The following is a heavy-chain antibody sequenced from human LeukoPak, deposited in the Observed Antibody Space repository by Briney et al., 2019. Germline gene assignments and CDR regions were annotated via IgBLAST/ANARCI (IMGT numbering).Heavy chain of an antibody. CDR3: ARSQEPYDY. V-gene: IGHV3-74*01. CDR2: INGDGSST. D-gene: IGHD1-26*01. CDR1: GFTFSSYC. J-gene: IGHJ4*02. Sequence: GGSLRLSCAASGFTFSSYCMNWVRQAPGKGLVWVSCINGDGSSTNYADSVKGRFTISRDNAKNTLYLQLNSLRAEDTAVYYSARSQEPYDYWGQGTLVTVSS.